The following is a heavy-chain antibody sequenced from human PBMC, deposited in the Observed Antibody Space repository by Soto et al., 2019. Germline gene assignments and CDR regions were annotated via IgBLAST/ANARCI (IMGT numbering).Heavy chain of an antibody. CDR2: ISAYNGNT. D-gene: IGHD3-3*01. J-gene: IGHJ6*02. Sequence: QVQLVQSGAEVKKPGASVKVSCKASGYTFTSYGISWVRQAPGQGLEWMGWISAYNGNTNYAQKLQGRVTMTTDTSTSTAYMELRSLRSDDTAVYYCARVAYDFWSGYYYGMDVWGQWPTVTVSS. CDR1: GYTFTSYG. CDR3: ARVAYDFWSGYYYGMDV. V-gene: IGHV1-18*04.